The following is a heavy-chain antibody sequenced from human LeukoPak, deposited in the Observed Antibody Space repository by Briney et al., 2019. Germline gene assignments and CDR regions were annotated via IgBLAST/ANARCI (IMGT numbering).Heavy chain of an antibody. CDR2: INTDGSTT. CDR1: GFTFSSYW. V-gene: IGHV3-74*01. Sequence: GGSLRLSCAASGFTFSSYWMHWVRQAPGKGLVWVSRINTDGSTTSYADSVKGRFTISRDNAKNMLYLQMNSLRAEDTAVYYCARGGDSSPRKDYWGQGTLVTVSS. J-gene: IGHJ4*02. CDR3: ARGGDSSPRKDY. D-gene: IGHD6-13*01.